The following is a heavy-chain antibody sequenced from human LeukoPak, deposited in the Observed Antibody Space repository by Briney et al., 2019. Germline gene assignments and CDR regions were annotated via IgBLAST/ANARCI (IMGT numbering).Heavy chain of an antibody. CDR1: GGSISSYY. CDR3: ARHEIQAAPFDY. D-gene: IGHD2-15*01. CDR2: IYYSGST. Sequence: ASETLSLTCTVSGGSISSYYWSWIRQPPGKGLEWIGYIYYSGSTNYNPSLKSRVTISVDTSKNQFSLKLSSVTAADTAVYYCARHEIQAAPFDYWGQGTLVTVSS. V-gene: IGHV4-59*08. J-gene: IGHJ4*02.